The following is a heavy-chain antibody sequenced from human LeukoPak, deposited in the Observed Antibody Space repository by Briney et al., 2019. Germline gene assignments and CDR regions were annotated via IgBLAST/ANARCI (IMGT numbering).Heavy chain of an antibody. J-gene: IGHJ4*02. D-gene: IGHD4-23*01. CDR3: ARNLFTTGVTPAFDL. V-gene: IGHV3-21*01. Sequence: GGSLRLSCAASGFTFSSYTMNWVRQAPGKGLEWVSSISSSSSYIYYADSVEGRFTISRDNAKNSLYLQMNSLSAEDTAVYYCARNLFTTGVTPAFDLWGRGALVTVSS. CDR2: ISSSSSYI. CDR1: GFTFSSYT.